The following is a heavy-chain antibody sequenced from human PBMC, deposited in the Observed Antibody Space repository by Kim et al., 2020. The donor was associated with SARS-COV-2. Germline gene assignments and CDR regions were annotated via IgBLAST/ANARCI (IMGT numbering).Heavy chain of an antibody. Sequence: YYADAWKGRFTISRDNAKNTLYLQMTSLRAEDTAVYYCAKHSTMIGAFDIWGQGTMVTVSS. V-gene: IGHV3-33*06. D-gene: IGHD3-22*01. J-gene: IGHJ3*02. CDR3: AKHSTMIGAFDI.